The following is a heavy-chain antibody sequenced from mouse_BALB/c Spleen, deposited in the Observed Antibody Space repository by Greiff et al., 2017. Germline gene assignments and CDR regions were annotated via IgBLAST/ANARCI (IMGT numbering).Heavy chain of an antibody. Sequence: EVKLVESGGGLVKPGGSLKLSCAASGFTFSSYAMSWVRQSPEKRLEWVAEISSGGSYTYYPDTVTGRFTISRDNAKNTLYLEMSSLRSEDTAMYYCARDLEVRRYYAMDYWGQGTSVTVSS. CDR3: ARDLEVRRYYAMDY. CDR2: ISSGGSYT. V-gene: IGHV5-9-4*01. CDR1: GFTFSSYA. D-gene: IGHD2-14*01. J-gene: IGHJ4*01.